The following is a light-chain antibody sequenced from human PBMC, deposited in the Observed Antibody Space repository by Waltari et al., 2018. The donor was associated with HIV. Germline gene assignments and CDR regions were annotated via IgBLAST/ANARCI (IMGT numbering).Light chain of an antibody. CDR2: STD. Sequence: QSVLTQPPSVSGTPGQNATIPCSGRSHNIGRNIVNWYQQLPGAAPKLLIYSTDQRPSGVPDRFSGSKSGTSASLAISGLQSADEADYYCAAWDDSLNGMFGGGTRLTVL. J-gene: IGLJ3*02. CDR1: SHNIGRNI. V-gene: IGLV1-44*01. CDR3: AAWDDSLNGM.